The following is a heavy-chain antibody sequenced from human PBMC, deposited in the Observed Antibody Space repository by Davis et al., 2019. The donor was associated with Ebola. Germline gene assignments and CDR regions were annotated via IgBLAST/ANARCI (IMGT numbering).Heavy chain of an antibody. CDR2: INPNSGDT. CDR3: AGGGITVTATPFDI. CDR1: GYTFTYYY. Sequence: ASVKVSCKASGYTFTYYYMHWVRQAPGQGLEWMGRINPNSGDTDYAQEFQGRVTMTRDTSISTAYMDLNRLTSDDTAVYYCAGGGITVTATPFDIWGQGTMVTVSS. D-gene: IGHD6-19*01. V-gene: IGHV1-2*06. J-gene: IGHJ3*02.